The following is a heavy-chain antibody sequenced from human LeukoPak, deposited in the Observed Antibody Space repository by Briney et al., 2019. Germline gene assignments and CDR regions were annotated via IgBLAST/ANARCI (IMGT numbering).Heavy chain of an antibody. J-gene: IGHJ4*02. CDR1: GFTFSSYA. CDR3: AKPTYYDSSGYGY. D-gene: IGHD3-22*01. Sequence: GGSLRLSCAASGFTFSSYAMSWVRQAPGKGLEWVSAISGSGGSTYYADSVKGRFTVSRDNSKNTLYLQMNSLSAEDTAVYYCAKPTYYDSSGYGYWGQGTLVTVSS. CDR2: ISGSGGST. V-gene: IGHV3-23*01.